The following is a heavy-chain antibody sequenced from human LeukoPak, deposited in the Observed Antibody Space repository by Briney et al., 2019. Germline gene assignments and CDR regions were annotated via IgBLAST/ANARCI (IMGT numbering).Heavy chain of an antibody. CDR2: IIPIFGTA. CDR1: GYTFTSYY. V-gene: IGHV1-69*13. CDR3: ARGAMNWGSREYYFDY. Sequence: ASVKVSCKASGYTFTSYYMHWVRQAPGQGLEWMGGIIPIFGTANYAQKFQGRVTITADESTSTAYMELSSLRSEDTAVYYCARGAMNWGSREYYFDYWGQGTLVTASS. J-gene: IGHJ4*02. D-gene: IGHD7-27*01.